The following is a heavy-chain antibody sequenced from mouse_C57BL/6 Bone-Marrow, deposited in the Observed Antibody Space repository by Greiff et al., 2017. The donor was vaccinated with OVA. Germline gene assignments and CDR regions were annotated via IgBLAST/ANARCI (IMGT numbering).Heavy chain of an antibody. CDR3: ARRSGTGRFAY. Sequence: VQLQQSGAELARPGASVKLSCKASGYTFTSYGISWVKQRTGQGLEWIGEIYPRSGNTYYNEKFKGKATLTADKSSSTAYMELRSLTSEDSAVYFGARRSGTGRFAYWGQGTLVTVSA. D-gene: IGHD4-1*01. J-gene: IGHJ3*01. CDR2: IYPRSGNT. CDR1: GYTFTSYG. V-gene: IGHV1-81*01.